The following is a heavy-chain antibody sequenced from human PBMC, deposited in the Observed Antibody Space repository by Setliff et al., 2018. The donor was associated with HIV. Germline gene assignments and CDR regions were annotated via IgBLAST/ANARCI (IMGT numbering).Heavy chain of an antibody. V-gene: IGHV1-18*01. CDR3: AKISVYVSSGYLAYYFDD. D-gene: IGHD3-22*01. CDR2: ISAYNGNT. Sequence: GASVKVSCKASGYTFTSYGISWVRQAPGQGLEWMGWISAYNGNTNYAQKLQGRVTMTTDTSTNTAYMELRSLRSDDTAVYYCAKISVYVSSGYLAYYFDDWGQGTLVTVSS. CDR1: GYTFTSYG. J-gene: IGHJ4*02.